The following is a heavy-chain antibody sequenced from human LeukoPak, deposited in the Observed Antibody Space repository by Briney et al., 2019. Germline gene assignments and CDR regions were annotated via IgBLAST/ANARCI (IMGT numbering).Heavy chain of an antibody. CDR2: INNVGSHI. CDR1: GFTFSDHY. Sequence: GGSLRLSCVVSGFTFSDHYMDWVRQAPGKGLEWVSSINNVGSHIYYAGSVRGRFTISRDNAKNSLYLQMSSLRAEDTAVYYCTRDPTQYLRYGYFDYWGQGTLVTVSS. CDR3: TRDPTQYLRYGYFDY. J-gene: IGHJ4*02. D-gene: IGHD4-11*01. V-gene: IGHV3-21*01.